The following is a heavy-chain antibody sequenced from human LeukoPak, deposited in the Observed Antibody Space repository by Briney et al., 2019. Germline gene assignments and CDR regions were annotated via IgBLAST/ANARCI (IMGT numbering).Heavy chain of an antibody. CDR3: ARVIAAVTSKGVLHY. D-gene: IGHD6-19*01. Sequence: GASVKVSCKASGYTFTGYYMHWVRQAPGQGLEWIGRIDPNSGDTNFAQKFQGRVTMTRDTSITTAYMELSRLRSDDTAVCYCARVIAAVTSKGVLHYWGQGTLVTVSS. CDR1: GYTFTGYY. J-gene: IGHJ4*02. CDR2: IDPNSGDT. V-gene: IGHV1-2*06.